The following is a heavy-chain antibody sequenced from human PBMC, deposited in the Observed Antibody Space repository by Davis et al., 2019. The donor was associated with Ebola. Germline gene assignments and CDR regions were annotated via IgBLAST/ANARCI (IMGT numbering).Heavy chain of an antibody. Sequence: SETLSLTCTVSGGSINTDAHYWSWIRQHPGKGLEWIGNIYYTGSTNYNPSLKGRVTISLLTSKSQFSLSLSSVTAADTAVYYCARDLLGDFVRWFDPWGQGTLVTVSS. D-gene: IGHD4-17*01. CDR1: GGSINTDAHY. J-gene: IGHJ5*02. CDR3: ARDLLGDFVRWFDP. V-gene: IGHV4-31*03. CDR2: IYYTGST.